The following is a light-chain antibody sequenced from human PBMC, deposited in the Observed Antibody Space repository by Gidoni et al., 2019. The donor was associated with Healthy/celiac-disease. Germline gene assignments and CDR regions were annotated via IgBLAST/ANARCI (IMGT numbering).Light chain of an antibody. J-gene: IGLJ3*02. CDR3: SSYNSSSTLVV. V-gene: IGLV2-14*01. Sequence: QSALTQPASVSVSPGQPITIPCTGTSSDVGGYNYVSWYQQHPAKAPKLMIYEVSNRPSGVSNHFSGSKSGSTTSLTISGLQAEDEADYYCSSYNSSSTLVVFGGGTKLTVL. CDR2: EVS. CDR1: SSDVGGYNY.